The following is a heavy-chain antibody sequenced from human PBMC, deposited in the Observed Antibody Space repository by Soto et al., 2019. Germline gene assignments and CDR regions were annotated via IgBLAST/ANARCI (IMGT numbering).Heavy chain of an antibody. CDR2: IYTGDSDT. V-gene: IGHV5-51*01. D-gene: IGHD6-13*01. Sequence: PGASLKISCKGSGYSFTNYWIGWVRQMPGKGLEWMGIIYTGDSDTRYGPSFHGKVTISADRSINTASLQWNSLEASDTAFYFCARSPRSSPYFDYWGQGALVTVSS. CDR1: GYSFTNYW. J-gene: IGHJ4*02. CDR3: ARSPRSSPYFDY.